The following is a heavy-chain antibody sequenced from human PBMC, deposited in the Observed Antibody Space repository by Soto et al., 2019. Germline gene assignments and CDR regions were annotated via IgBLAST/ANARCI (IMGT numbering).Heavy chain of an antibody. J-gene: IGHJ4*02. CDR2: IYSGGNT. Sequence: GGSLRLSCAATGITVGSSYMSWVRQAPGMGLEWVSVIYSGGNTYYAESVKGRFSISRDNSKNILYLQMNSLRAEDTAVYYCVRTSSGYPSYFFDSWGQGTLVTVSS. CDR1: GITVGSSY. D-gene: IGHD6-25*01. CDR3: VRTSSGYPSYFFDS. V-gene: IGHV3-66*01.